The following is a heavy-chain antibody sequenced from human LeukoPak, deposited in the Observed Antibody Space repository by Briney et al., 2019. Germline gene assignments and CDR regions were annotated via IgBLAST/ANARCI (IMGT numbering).Heavy chain of an antibody. V-gene: IGHV6-1*01. CDR2: TYYRAKWNN. CDR1: GDSFSTNSVA. CDR3: ARGRYSGFDL. J-gene: IGHJ3*01. D-gene: IGHD2-15*01. Sequence: SQTLSLTCAVSGDSFSTNSVAWNWITQSPSRGLEWLVRTYYRAKWNNDYAVSVQSRITINQDTSKNQFSLQLNSLSPDDTALYYCARGRYSGFDLWGQGTMVTVSS.